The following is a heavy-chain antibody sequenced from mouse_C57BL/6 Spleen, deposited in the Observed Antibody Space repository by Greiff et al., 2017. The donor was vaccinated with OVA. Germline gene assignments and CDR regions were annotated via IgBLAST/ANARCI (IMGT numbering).Heavy chain of an antibody. V-gene: IGHV5-17*01. Sequence: VQLKESGGGLVKPGGSLKLSCAASGFTFSDYGMHWVRQAPEKGLEWVAYISSGSSTIYYADTVKGRITISRDNAKNTLFLQMTSLRSEDTAMYYCARGPTVVATEAMDYWGQGTSVTVSS. CDR3: ARGPTVVATEAMDY. CDR2: ISSGSSTI. D-gene: IGHD1-1*01. J-gene: IGHJ4*01. CDR1: GFTFSDYG.